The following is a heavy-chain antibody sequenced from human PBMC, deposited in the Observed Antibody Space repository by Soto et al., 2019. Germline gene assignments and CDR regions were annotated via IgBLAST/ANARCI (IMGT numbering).Heavy chain of an antibody. Sequence: GGSLRLSCAASGFTFSSYSMNWVRQAPGKGLEWVSSISSSSSYIYYADSVKGRFTISRDNAKNSLYLQMNSLRAEDTAVYYCARDYSGSWDYYYGMDVWGQGTTVTVSS. V-gene: IGHV3-21*01. CDR1: GFTFSSYS. J-gene: IGHJ6*02. CDR2: ISSSSSYI. D-gene: IGHD6-13*01. CDR3: ARDYSGSWDYYYGMDV.